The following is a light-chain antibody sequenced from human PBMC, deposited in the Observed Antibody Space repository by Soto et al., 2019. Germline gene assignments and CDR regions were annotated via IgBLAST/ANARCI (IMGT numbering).Light chain of an antibody. J-gene: IGLJ1*01. CDR3: ISYTSISTYV. Sequence: QSALTQPASVSGSPGQSITISCTGTSSDVGGYNFVSWYQQHPDKAPKLMIYDVTNRPSGVSNRFSGSKSGNTASLTISGLQDEDEADYYCISYTSISTYVFGTGTKLTVL. V-gene: IGLV2-14*01. CDR2: DVT. CDR1: SSDVGGYNF.